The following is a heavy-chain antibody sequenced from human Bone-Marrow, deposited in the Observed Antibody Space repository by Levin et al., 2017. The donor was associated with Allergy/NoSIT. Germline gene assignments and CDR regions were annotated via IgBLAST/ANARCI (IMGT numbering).Heavy chain of an antibody. CDR2: IDHSGST. J-gene: IGHJ4*02. Sequence: PSETLSLTCAVYGGSFSGYWWTWIRQSPGKGLEWIGEIDHSGSTNYNPSLKSRVTMSVDTSKNQFSLKLTSVTAADTAVYSCARGGYYFDGTGIDYWAQGTLVAVSS. CDR3: ARGGYYFDGTGIDY. CDR1: GGSFSGYW. D-gene: IGHD3-22*01. V-gene: IGHV4-34*01.